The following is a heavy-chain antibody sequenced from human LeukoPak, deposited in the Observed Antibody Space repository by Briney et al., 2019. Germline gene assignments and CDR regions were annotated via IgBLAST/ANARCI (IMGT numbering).Heavy chain of an antibody. CDR1: GGSFSGYY. CDR3: ARQDGYSYDSPFYYYYYGMDV. V-gene: IGHV4-34*01. D-gene: IGHD5-18*01. J-gene: IGHJ6*02. CDR2: INHSGST. Sequence: SETLSLTCAVYGGSFSGYYWSWIRQPPGKGLEWIGEINHSGSTNYNPSLKSRVTISVDTSKNQFSLKLSSVTAADTAVYYCARQDGYSYDSPFYYYYYGMDVWGQGTTVTVSS.